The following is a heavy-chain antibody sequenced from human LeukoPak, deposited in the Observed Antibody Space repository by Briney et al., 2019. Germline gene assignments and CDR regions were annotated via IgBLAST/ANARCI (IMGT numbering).Heavy chain of an antibody. Sequence: SETLSLTCTVSGDSISSYVWNWIRQPPGKGLEWIAYISYSGSTNYNPSLKSRFTISVHTSKNQFSLRLSSVTAADTAVYYCARDISGYDTFDIWGHGTMVTVSS. CDR2: ISYSGST. CDR3: ARDISGYDTFDI. J-gene: IGHJ3*02. D-gene: IGHD5-12*01. V-gene: IGHV4-59*01. CDR1: GDSISSYV.